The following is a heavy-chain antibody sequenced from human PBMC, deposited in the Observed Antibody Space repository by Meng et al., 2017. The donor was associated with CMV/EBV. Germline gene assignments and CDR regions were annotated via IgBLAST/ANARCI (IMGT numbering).Heavy chain of an antibody. CDR2: ISSSSSYI. D-gene: IGHD6-6*01. V-gene: IGHV3-21*01. CDR3: ARGGGWSSSSDWGDYYYYGMDV. Sequence: GESLKISCAASGFTFSSYSLNWVRQAPGKGLEWVSSISSSSSYIYYADSVKGRFTISRDNAKNSLYLKMNSLRAEETAVYYCARGGGWSSSSDWGDYYYYGMDVWGQGTTVTVSS. J-gene: IGHJ6*02. CDR1: GFTFSSYS.